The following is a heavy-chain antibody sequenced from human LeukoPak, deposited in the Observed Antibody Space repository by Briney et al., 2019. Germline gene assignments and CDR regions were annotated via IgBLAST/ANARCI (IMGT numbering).Heavy chain of an antibody. CDR2: IYYSGST. CDR3: AGVAREQRSFQH. D-gene: IGHD6-25*01. J-gene: IGHJ1*01. CDR1: GGSISSYY. Sequence: SEPLSLTCTVSGGSISSYYWSCIRQPPGKGLEWIGYIYYSGSTNYNPSLKSRVPISVDTSKNQFSLKLSSVTAADTAVYYCAGVAREQRSFQHWGQGTLVTVSS. V-gene: IGHV4-59*01.